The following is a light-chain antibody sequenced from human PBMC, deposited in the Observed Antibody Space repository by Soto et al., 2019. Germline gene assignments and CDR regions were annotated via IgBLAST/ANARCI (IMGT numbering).Light chain of an antibody. CDR1: QSVSSN. CDR2: GAS. Sequence: EIVMTQSPATLSVSPGERATLSCRASQSVSSNLAWYQQKPGQAPRLLIYGASTRATGIPARLSGSGSGTEFNLTLSSLQYEDFAVYYCQQDNNWPPLTFGGGTKVEIK. CDR3: QQDNNWPPLT. J-gene: IGKJ4*01. V-gene: IGKV3-15*01.